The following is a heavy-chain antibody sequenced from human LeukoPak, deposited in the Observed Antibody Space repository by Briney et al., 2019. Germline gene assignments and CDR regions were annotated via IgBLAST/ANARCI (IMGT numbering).Heavy chain of an antibody. CDR1: GFTFSNAW. D-gene: IGHD3-22*01. CDR2: IRSNSDGGTI. J-gene: IGHJ5*02. Sequence: GGSLRLSCATSGFTFSNAWMNWVREAPGKGLEWVGRIRSNSDGGTIDYAAPVKGRFTLSRDDSKTTLYLQMNSLQTEDTAVYYCATDFYDSTWGQGTLVTVSS. CDR3: ATDFYDST. V-gene: IGHV3-15*07.